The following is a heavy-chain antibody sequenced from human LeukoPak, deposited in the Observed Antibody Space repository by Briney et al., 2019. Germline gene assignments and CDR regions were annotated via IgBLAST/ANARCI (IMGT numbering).Heavy chain of an antibody. V-gene: IGHV3-49*04. CDR3: TRDRWGGGYISRGMDV. Sequence: GGSLRLSCTASEFTFGDYAISWVRQAPGKGLEWLGFIRSKDNDGTADYAASVKGRFIISRDDSKSVAYLEMNDVKIEDTAVYYCTRDRWGGGYISRGMDVWGKGTTVTISS. D-gene: IGHD5-12*01. CDR1: EFTFGDYA. CDR2: IRSKDNDGTA. J-gene: IGHJ6*04.